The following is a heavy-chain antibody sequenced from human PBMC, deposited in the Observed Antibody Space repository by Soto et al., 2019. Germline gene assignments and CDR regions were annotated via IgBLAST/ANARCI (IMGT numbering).Heavy chain of an antibody. CDR3: AKDNNPDDAFDI. Sequence: GSLRISCEASGFNFSSYAMSWVRQAPGKGLEWVSAISGSGGSTYYADSVKGRFTISRDNSKNTLYLQMNSLRAEDTAVYYCAKDNNPDDAFDIWGQGTMVTVSS. J-gene: IGHJ3*02. CDR1: GFNFSSYA. CDR2: ISGSGGST. V-gene: IGHV3-23*01. D-gene: IGHD1-20*01.